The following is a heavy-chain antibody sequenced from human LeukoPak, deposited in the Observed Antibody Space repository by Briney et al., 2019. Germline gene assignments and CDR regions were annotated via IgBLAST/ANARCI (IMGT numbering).Heavy chain of an antibody. CDR1: GYTFTSYA. CDR3: ARAASGAYYYDTSGYSVY. J-gene: IGHJ4*02. D-gene: IGHD3-22*01. Sequence: ASVKVSCKASGYTFTSYAMNWVRQAPGQGLKWMGWISTNTGNPTYAQGFTGRFVFSLDTSVSTAYLEISSLKAEDTAVYYCARAASGAYYYDTSGYSVYWGQGTLVTVSS. CDR2: ISTNTGNP. V-gene: IGHV7-4-1*02.